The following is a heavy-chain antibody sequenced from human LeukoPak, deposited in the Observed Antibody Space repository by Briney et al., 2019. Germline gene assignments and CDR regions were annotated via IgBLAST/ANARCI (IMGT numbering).Heavy chain of an antibody. CDR1: GYSFTSYW. D-gene: IGHD4-17*01. CDR3: AVGDGDLFDY. V-gene: IGHV5-10-1*01. CDR2: IDPSDSYT. Sequence: GESLKISCKGSGYSFTSYWIGWVRQMPGKGLEWMGRIDPSDSYTNYSPSFQGHVTISADKSISTAYLQWSSLKASDTAMYYCAVGDGDLFDYWGQGTLVTVSS. J-gene: IGHJ4*02.